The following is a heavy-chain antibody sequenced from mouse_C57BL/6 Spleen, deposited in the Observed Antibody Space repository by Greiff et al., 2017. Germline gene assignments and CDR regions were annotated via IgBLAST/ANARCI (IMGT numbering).Heavy chain of an antibody. V-gene: IGHV1-63*01. CDR3: ARVNYYGSSHYCDY. CDR2: IYPGGGYT. D-gene: IGHD1-1*01. J-gene: IGHJ2*01. CDR1: GYTFTNYW. Sequence: VQLQQSGAELVRPGTSVKMSCKASGYTFTNYWIGWAKQRPGHGLEWIGDIYPGGGYTNYNEKFKGKATLTADNSSSTAYMQCSSLTSEDSAIYYCARVNYYGSSHYCDYWGQGTTLTVSS.